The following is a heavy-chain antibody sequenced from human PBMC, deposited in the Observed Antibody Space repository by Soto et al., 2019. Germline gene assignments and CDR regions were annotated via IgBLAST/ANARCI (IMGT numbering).Heavy chain of an antibody. Sequence: QVQLQESGPGLVKPSETMSLTCTISGDSIHNYFWNWIRQTPGKGLEWIGYISYSGSTSYNPSLQSRVTISSDTSKNHFSLKLSSVTAADTAVYYCARARQRDTGRGLDVWGQGTTVTVSS. V-gene: IGHV4-59*01. CDR1: GDSIHNYF. CDR3: ARARQRDTGRGLDV. CDR2: ISYSGST. J-gene: IGHJ6*02. D-gene: IGHD5-18*01.